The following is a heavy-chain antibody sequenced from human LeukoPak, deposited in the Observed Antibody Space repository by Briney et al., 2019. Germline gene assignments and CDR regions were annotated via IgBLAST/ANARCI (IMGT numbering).Heavy chain of an antibody. CDR3: ARRLWFGEFAIDP. J-gene: IGHJ5*02. V-gene: IGHV4-61*02. CDR1: GNSISSGDNY. Sequence: PSETLSLTCTVSGNSISSGDNYWSWIRQPAGKGLEWIGRIYTSGSTNYNPSLKSRVTISGDTSKNQFSLKLSSVTAADTAVYYCARRLWFGEFAIDPWGQGTLVTVSS. CDR2: IYTSGST. D-gene: IGHD3-10*01.